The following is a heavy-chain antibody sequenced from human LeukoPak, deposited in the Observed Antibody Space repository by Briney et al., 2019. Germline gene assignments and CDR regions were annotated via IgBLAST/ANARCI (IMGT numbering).Heavy chain of an antibody. Sequence: PGGSLRLSCEASGFTFSSYEMNWVRQAPGKGLEWVSYISSSGSTIYYADSVKGRFTISRDYAKNSLYLQMNSLRAEDTAVYYCARDRVIQLWSYLDYWGQGTLVTVSS. D-gene: IGHD5-18*01. V-gene: IGHV3-48*03. J-gene: IGHJ4*02. CDR2: ISSSGSTI. CDR3: ARDRVIQLWSYLDY. CDR1: GFTFSSYE.